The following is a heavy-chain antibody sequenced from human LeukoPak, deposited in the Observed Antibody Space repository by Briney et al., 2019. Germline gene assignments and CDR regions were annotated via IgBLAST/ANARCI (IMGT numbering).Heavy chain of an antibody. CDR3: TKVPQYCSGGSCDV. D-gene: IGHD2-15*01. CDR2: IRSKANSYAT. Sequence: GGSLRLSCAASGFTFSGSAMHWVRQASGKGLEWVGRIRSKANSYATVYAASVKGRFTISRDDSKNTAYLQMNSLKTEDTAVYYCTKVPQYCSGGSCDVWGKGTTVTVSS. V-gene: IGHV3-73*01. CDR1: GFTFSGSA. J-gene: IGHJ6*04.